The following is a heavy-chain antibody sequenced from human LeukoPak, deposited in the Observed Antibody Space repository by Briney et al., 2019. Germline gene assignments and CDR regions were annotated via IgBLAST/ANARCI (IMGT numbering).Heavy chain of an antibody. D-gene: IGHD3-22*01. J-gene: IGHJ4*02. CDR3: AKPTMIVVVITGELDC. CDR1: GFTFSSYG. Sequence: GGSLRLSCAASGFTFSSYGMHWVRQAPGKGLEWVAVISYDGSNKYYADSVKGRFTISRDNSKNTLYLQMDSLRAGDTAVYYCAKPTMIVVVITGELDCWGQGTLVTVSS. V-gene: IGHV3-30*18. CDR2: ISYDGSNK.